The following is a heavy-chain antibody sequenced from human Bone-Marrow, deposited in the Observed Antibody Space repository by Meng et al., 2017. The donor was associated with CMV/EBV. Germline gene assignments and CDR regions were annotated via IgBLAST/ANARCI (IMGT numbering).Heavy chain of an antibody. CDR3: ARDFTVTTSYYYGMDV. Sequence: SETRSLTCTVSGGSISSSSYYWGWIRQPPGKGLEWIGSIYYSGSTYYNPSLKSRVTISVDTSKNQFSLKLSSVTAADTAVHYCARDFTVTTSYYYGMDVRGQGTTVTVSS. CDR2: IYYSGST. D-gene: IGHD4-17*01. CDR1: GGSISSSSYY. V-gene: IGHV4-39*07. J-gene: IGHJ6*02.